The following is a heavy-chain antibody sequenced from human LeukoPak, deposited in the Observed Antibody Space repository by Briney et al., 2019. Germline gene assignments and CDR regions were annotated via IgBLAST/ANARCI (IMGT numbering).Heavy chain of an antibody. V-gene: IGHV3-11*06. Sequence: LSCAAXGFTFSDYYMSWIRQAPGKGLEWVSYISSSSSYTNYADSVKGRFTISRDNAKNSLYLQMNSLRAEDTAVYYCARELIAAAGNDYWGQGTLVTVSS. CDR3: ARELIAAAGNDY. CDR1: GFTFSDYY. D-gene: IGHD6-13*01. CDR2: ISSSSSYT. J-gene: IGHJ4*02.